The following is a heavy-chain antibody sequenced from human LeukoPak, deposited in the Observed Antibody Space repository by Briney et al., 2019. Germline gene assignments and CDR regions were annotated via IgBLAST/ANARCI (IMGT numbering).Heavy chain of an antibody. V-gene: IGHV3-11*01. CDR3: ASWPYDFWSGYQDWYFDL. D-gene: IGHD3-3*01. CDR2: ISSSGSTI. Sequence: PGGSLRLSCAASGFTFSDYYMSWIRQAPGKGLEWVSYISSSGSTIYYADSVKGRFTISRDNAKNSLYLQMNSLRAEDTAVYYCASWPYDFWSGYQDWYFDLWGRGTLVTVSS. CDR1: GFTFSDYY. J-gene: IGHJ2*01.